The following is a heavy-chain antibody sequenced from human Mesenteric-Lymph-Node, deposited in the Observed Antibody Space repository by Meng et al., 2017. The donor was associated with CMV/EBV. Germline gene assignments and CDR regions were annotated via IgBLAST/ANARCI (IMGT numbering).Heavy chain of an antibody. D-gene: IGHD5-12*01. CDR1: GFTFSDHY. V-gene: IGHV3-30-3*01. Sequence: LSCAASGFTFSDHYMDWVRQAPGKGLEWLAVISPDGADKFYADSLKGRFTISRDNSKNTLYVQINSLTTEDTAMYYCGREATNYCDQWGQGTLVTVSS. CDR3: GREATNYCDQ. CDR2: ISPDGADK. J-gene: IGHJ4*02.